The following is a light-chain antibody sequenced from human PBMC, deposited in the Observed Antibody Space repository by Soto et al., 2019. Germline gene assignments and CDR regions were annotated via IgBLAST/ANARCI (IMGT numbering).Light chain of an antibody. CDR1: QSISDT. CDR2: GAS. V-gene: IGKV3D-15*02. CDR3: QQYGYSPIT. Sequence: EIVMTQSPSTLSVSQGGRATLSCRASQSISDTLAWYQQKPGQAPRLLIYGASSRATGIPARFSGSGSGTDFTLTISSLEPEDFGVYYCQQYGYSPITFGQGTRLEIK. J-gene: IGKJ5*01.